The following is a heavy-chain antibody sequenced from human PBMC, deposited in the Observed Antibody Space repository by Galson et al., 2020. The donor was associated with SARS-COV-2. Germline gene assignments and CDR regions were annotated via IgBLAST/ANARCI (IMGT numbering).Heavy chain of an antibody. V-gene: IGHV1-18*01. Sequence: APVTVPCKASGYTSTSYGINWVRQAPAQGRAWMGWISAYNCNTNDPHKPQGRVTMTTDTYTSTAYMELRSLRSDDTAVYYCARDPRRFLEWFPSDYGLDVWGQGTTVTVTS. CDR3: ARDPRRFLEWFPSDYGLDV. D-gene: IGHD3-3*01. CDR1: GYTSTSYG. CDR2: ISAYNCNT. J-gene: IGHJ6*02.